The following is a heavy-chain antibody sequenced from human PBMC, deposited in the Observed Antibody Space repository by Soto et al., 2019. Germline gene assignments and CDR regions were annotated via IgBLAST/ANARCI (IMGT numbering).Heavy chain of an antibody. CDR2: IWNDGSNS. J-gene: IGHJ6*02. D-gene: IGHD6-13*01. CDR3: ARRQIPPPTRGAANARGAMDV. CDR1: GFTFNNYG. Sequence: QVQLVESGGGVVQPGRSLRLSCAASGFTFNNYGMHWVRQAPGKGLEWLAVIWNDGSNSSYANSVKGGFTISRDNSKNTLYLQMSSLGAEDTGVYYCARRQIPPPTRGAANARGAMDVWGQGTTVTVSS. V-gene: IGHV3-33*01.